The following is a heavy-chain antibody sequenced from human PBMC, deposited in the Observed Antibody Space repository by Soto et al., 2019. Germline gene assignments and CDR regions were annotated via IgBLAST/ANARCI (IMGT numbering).Heavy chain of an antibody. J-gene: IGHJ4*02. CDR2: ISGSGGST. CDR1: GFTFSSYA. D-gene: IGHD4-17*01. Sequence: EVQLLESGGGLVQPGGSLRLSCAASGFTFSSYAMSWVRQAPGKGLEWVSAISGSGGSTYYADSVKGRFTISRDNSKNTLYLQMNSLRAEDTAVDYCAKGGTDYGDYGYYWGQGTLVTVSS. CDR3: AKGGTDYGDYGYY. V-gene: IGHV3-23*01.